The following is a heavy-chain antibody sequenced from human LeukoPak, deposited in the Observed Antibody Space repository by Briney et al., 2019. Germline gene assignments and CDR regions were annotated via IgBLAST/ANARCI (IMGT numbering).Heavy chain of an antibody. CDR2: MNPNTGNT. V-gene: IGHV1-8*01. CDR1: RYTVTSYD. Sequence: ASVKVSCKASRYTVTSYDINWVRQAPGQGLEWMGWMNPNTGNTGYAQKFQGRVPMTRDTSINTAYLALRSLRSDDAAIYSCARLSQTPDYYGGGGYYFLGYWGQGTLVTVSS. J-gene: IGHJ4*02. D-gene: IGHD3-22*01. CDR3: ARLSQTPDYYGGGGYYFLGY.